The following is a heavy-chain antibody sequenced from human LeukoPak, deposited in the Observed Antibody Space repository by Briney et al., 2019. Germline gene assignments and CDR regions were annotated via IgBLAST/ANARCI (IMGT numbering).Heavy chain of an antibody. D-gene: IGHD4-17*01. Sequence: ASVKVSCKASGYTFTSYGISWVRQAPGQGLEWMGWISAHNANTNYAQKLQGRVTMTTDTSTSTAYMELTSLRSDDSAVYYCARDLAYNYGDPHYFDYWGHGTLVTVSS. J-gene: IGHJ4*01. CDR3: ARDLAYNYGDPHYFDY. V-gene: IGHV1-18*01. CDR1: GYTFTSYG. CDR2: ISAHNANT.